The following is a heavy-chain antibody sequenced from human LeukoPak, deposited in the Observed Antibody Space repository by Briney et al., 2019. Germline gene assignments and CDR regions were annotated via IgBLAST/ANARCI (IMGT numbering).Heavy chain of an antibody. CDR1: GFTFSSYS. V-gene: IGHV3-48*01. Sequence: PGGSLRLSCAASGFTFSSYSMNWVRQAPGKGVEWVSYISSSSSTIYYADSVKGRFTISRDNAKNSLYLQMNSLRAEDTAVYYCATGGVVVTASNDYWGQGTLVTVSS. CDR2: ISSSSSTI. CDR3: ATGGVVVTASNDY. D-gene: IGHD2-21*02. J-gene: IGHJ4*02.